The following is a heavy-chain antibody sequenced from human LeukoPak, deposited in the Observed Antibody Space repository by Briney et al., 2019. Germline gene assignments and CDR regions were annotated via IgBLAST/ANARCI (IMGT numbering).Heavy chain of an antibody. J-gene: IGHJ6*02. CDR1: GGTFSSYA. D-gene: IGHD2-15*01. Sequence: GASVKVSCKASGGTFSSYAISWVRQAPGQGLEWMGGIIPIFGTASYAQKFQGRVTITTDKSTSTAYMELSSLRSEDTAAYYCARDSPDIVVVVAASSYGMDVWGQGTTVTVSS. CDR2: IIPIFGTA. V-gene: IGHV1-69*05. CDR3: ARDSPDIVVVVAASSYGMDV.